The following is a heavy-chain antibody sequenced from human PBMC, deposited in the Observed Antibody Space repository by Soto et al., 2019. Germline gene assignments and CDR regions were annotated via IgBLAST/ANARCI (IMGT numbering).Heavy chain of an antibody. J-gene: IGHJ6*03. CDR2: IYYSGST. CDR1: GGSISSYY. D-gene: IGHD1-1*01. CDR3: ARALQGPYYYYYYMDV. V-gene: IGHV4-59*01. Sequence: SETLSLTCTVSGGSISSYYWSWIRQPPGKGLEWIGYIYYSGSTNYNPSLKSRVTISVDTSKNQFSLKLSSVTAADTAVYYCARALQGPYYYYYYMDVWGKGTTVTVSS.